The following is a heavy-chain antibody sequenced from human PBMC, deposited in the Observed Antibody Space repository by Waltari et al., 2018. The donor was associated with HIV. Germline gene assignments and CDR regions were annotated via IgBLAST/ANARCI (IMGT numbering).Heavy chain of an antibody. J-gene: IGHJ4*02. D-gene: IGHD3-16*01. Sequence: EVQLVESGGGLVKPGGSLRLSCAVSGFSFGNDWFNWVRQAPGKGVEWVGRIKSKTDGGTTDYAAPVKGRFTISRDDSKNTLSLQMNSLKTEDTAVYYCTTAPGGERDWGQGTLVTVSS. CDR1: GFSFGNDW. V-gene: IGHV3-15*01. CDR3: TTAPGGERD. CDR2: IKSKTDGGTT.